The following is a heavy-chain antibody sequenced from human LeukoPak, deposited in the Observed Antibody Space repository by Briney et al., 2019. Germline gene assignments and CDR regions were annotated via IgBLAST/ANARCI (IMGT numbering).Heavy chain of an antibody. CDR1: GFTFSSYA. V-gene: IGHV3-23*01. Sequence: GGSLRLSCAASGFTFSSYAMSWVRQAPGKGLEWVSDITDSGHSTYYGDSVKGRFTISRGNSKNTLYLQMNSLRAEDTAVYYCAKDRYYGSGSRDSFGIWGQGTMVTVSS. D-gene: IGHD3-10*01. CDR2: ITDSGHST. J-gene: IGHJ3*02. CDR3: AKDRYYGSGSRDSFGI.